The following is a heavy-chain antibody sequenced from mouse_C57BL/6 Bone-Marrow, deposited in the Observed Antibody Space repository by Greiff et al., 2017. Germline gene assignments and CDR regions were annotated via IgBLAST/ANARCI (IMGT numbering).Heavy chain of an antibody. CDR2: YPGSGNTY. Sequence: VQLQQSGPELVKPGASVKMSCKASGYTFTDYYMHWVKQKPGKGLEWIGEIYPGSGNTYYNEKFKGKATLTADTSSSTAYMQLSSLTSEDAAVYFCASPLRSTPFEYWGQGTTRTVSS. CDR3: SPLRSTPFEY. CDR1: YTFTDYYM. V-gene: IGHV1-83*01. J-gene: IGHJ2*01. D-gene: IGHD1-1*01.